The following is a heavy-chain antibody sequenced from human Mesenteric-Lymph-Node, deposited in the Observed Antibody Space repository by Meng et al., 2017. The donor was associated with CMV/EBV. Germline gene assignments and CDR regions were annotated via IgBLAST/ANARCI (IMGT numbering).Heavy chain of an antibody. CDR2: IYYSGST. CDR3: ARATALRLRVAGTTKLYNWFDP. J-gene: IGHJ5*02. D-gene: IGHD6-19*01. CDR1: SSSYY. V-gene: IGHV4-61*01. Sequence: SSSYYWSWLRQPPGTGLEWIGYIYYSGSTNYNPSLKSRVTISLDTSKNQFSLKLSSVTAADTAVYYCARATALRLRVAGTTKLYNWFDPWGQGALVTVS.